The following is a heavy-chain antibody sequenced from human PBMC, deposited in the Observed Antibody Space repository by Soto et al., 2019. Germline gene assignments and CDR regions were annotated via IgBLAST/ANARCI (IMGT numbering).Heavy chain of an antibody. J-gene: IGHJ4*02. Sequence: EVQLLKSGAGLVQPGGSLRLSCAASGFTFMRHSMSWVRQPPGKGLEWVSTLSAFDNTYYSDSVKGRFIISRDISKNTLSLQMNSMRVDENAVYYCAKDPSAYSTNTGYYFDYWGQGSLVNVSS. CDR1: GFTFMRHS. CDR2: LSAFDNT. CDR3: AKDPSAYSTNTGYYFDY. V-gene: IGHV3-23*01. D-gene: IGHD5-12*01.